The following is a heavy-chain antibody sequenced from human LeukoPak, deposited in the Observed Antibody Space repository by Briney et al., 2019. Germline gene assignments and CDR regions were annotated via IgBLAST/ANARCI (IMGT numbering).Heavy chain of an antibody. V-gene: IGHV3-43*01. D-gene: IGHD1-14*01. CDR1: GFTFDDYT. J-gene: IGHJ4*02. Sequence: GGSLRLSCSASGFTFDDYTMHWVRQAPGKGLEWLSLITWDGGYTYYADSVKGRFTISRDNYRNSLFLHMDNLRTEDTAFYYCANEKTKTFDYWGRGTLVTVSS. CDR2: ITWDGGYT. CDR3: ANEKTKTFDY.